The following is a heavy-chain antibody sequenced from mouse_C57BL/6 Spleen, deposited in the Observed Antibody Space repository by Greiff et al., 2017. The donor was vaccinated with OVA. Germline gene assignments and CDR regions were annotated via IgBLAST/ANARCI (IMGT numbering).Heavy chain of an antibody. V-gene: IGHV1-82*01. CDR2: IYPGDGDT. Sequence: QVQLKESGPELVKPGASVKISCKASGYAFSSSWMNWVKQRPGKGLEWIGRIYPGDGDTNYNGKFKGKATLTADKSSSTAYMQLSSLTSEDSAVYFCARSEGLLRQYYYAMDYWGQGTSVTVSS. J-gene: IGHJ4*01. CDR3: ARSEGLLRQYYYAMDY. CDR1: GYAFSSSW. D-gene: IGHD1-1*01.